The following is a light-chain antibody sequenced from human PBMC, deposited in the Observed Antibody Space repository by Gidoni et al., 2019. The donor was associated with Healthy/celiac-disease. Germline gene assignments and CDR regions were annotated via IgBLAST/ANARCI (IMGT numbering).Light chain of an antibody. CDR2: PAS. CDR1: QSISSY. J-gene: IGKJ4*01. V-gene: IGKV1-39*01. Sequence: SQRTQSASSLSASVGDRVTITCRASQSISSYFNCYQQKPGKAPQLLISPASSLQSWDLSRCSGSGSGTDLILPIISLQPHDFGTYYCQQSYSTPPRTFGGGTKVEIK. CDR3: QQSYSTPPRT.